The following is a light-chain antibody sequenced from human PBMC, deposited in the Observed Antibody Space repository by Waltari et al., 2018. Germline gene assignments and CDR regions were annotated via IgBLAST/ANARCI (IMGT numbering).Light chain of an antibody. CDR1: QSISSW. V-gene: IGKV1-5*03. J-gene: IGKJ2*01. CDR2: KAS. CDR3: QQYNTYYT. Sequence: DVQMTQSPSTLSASVGDTVTITCRASQSISSWLAWYQQKAGKAPKVLISKASTLESGVPSRFSGSGSGTEFTPTISNLQPDDFATYYCQQYNTYYTFGQGTILEIK.